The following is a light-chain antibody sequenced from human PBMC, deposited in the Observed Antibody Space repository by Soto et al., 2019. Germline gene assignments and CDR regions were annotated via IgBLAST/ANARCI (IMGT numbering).Light chain of an antibody. J-gene: IGLJ1*01. CDR3: CSYAGSTTYV. CDR2: EGS. Sequence: QSALTQPASVSGSPGQSITISCTGTSSDVGNYDLVSWYQQLPGKAPKFILYEGSKRPSGVSNRFSGSKSGNTASLTISGLQAEGEADYYCCSYAGSTTYVLGTRSQVTVL. CDR1: SSDVGNYDL. V-gene: IGLV2-23*01.